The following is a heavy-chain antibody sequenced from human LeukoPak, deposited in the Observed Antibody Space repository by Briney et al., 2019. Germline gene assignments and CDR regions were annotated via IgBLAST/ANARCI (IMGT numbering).Heavy chain of an antibody. CDR3: ARDRSGGNYLGFWFDP. V-gene: IGHV3-74*01. J-gene: IGHJ5*02. Sequence: GGSLRLSCAASGFTFSSYWMHRVRQAPGKGLVWVSRINSDGSSTSYADSVKGRFTISRDNAKNTLYLQMNSLRAEDTAVYYRARDRSGGNYLGFWFDPWGQGTLVTVSS. CDR2: INSDGSST. CDR1: GFTFSSYW. D-gene: IGHD1-26*01.